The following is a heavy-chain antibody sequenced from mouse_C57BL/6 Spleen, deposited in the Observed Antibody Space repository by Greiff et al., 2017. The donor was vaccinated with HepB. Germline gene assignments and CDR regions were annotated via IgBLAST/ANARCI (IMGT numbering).Heavy chain of an antibody. CDR2: ISYDGSN. J-gene: IGHJ2*01. D-gene: IGHD1-1*01. CDR3: ARGYLLLDY. Sequence: EVQLVESGPGLVKPSQSLSLTCSVTGYSITSGYYWNWIRQFPGNKLEWMGYISYDGSNNYNPSLKNRISITRDTSKNQFFLKLNSVTTEDTATYYCARGYLLLDYWGQGTTLTVSS. CDR1: GYSITSGYY. V-gene: IGHV3-6*01.